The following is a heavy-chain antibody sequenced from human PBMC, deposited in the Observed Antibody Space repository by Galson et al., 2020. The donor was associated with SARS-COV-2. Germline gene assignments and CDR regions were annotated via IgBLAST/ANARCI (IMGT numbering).Heavy chain of an antibody. CDR3: ARERIGYCSSTSCYQPPPTGWFDP. V-gene: IGHV4-39*07. J-gene: IGHJ5*02. CDR2: IHYRVST. CDR1: GGSISSRSYY. Sequence: SKTLSITCTVSGGSISSRSYYRGWIRKPPGKRLERIGSIHYRVSTNHNPSLKSRVTISVDTSKNQYSLKLSSVTDADTAVYYCARERIGYCSSTSCYQPPPTGWFDPWGQGTLVTVSS. D-gene: IGHD2-2*01.